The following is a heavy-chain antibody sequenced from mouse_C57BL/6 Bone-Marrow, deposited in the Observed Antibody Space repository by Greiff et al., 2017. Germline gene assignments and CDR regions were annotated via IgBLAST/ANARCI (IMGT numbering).Heavy chain of an antibody. CDR2: IDPSDSYT. V-gene: IGHV1-50*01. CDR1: GYTFTSYW. Sequence: QLQQPGAELVKPGASVKLSCKASGYTFTSYWMQWVKQRPGQGLEWIGEIDPSDSYTNYNQKFKGKATLTVDTSSSTAYMQLSSLTSEDSAVYYCAREKGNYDYDFAYWGQGTLVTVSA. D-gene: IGHD2-4*01. J-gene: IGHJ3*01. CDR3: AREKGNYDYDFAY.